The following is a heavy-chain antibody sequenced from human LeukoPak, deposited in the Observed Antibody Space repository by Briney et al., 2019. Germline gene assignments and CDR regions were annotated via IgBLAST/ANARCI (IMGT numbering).Heavy chain of an antibody. Sequence: SVKVSCKASGGTFSSYAISWVRQAPGQGLEWMGRIIPILGIANYAQKFQGRVTITADKSTSTAYMELSSLRSEDTAVYYCARGFSLAAPADYWGQGTLVTVSS. CDR3: ARGFSLAAPADY. D-gene: IGHD6-13*01. J-gene: IGHJ4*02. CDR2: IIPILGIA. V-gene: IGHV1-69*04. CDR1: GGTFSSYA.